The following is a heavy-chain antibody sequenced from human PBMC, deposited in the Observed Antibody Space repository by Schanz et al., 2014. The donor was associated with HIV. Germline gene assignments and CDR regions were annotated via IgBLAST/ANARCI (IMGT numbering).Heavy chain of an antibody. V-gene: IGHV3-48*01. CDR2: ISSSSTTI. D-gene: IGHD3-10*01. Sequence: EVQLVESGGGLVQPGGSLRLSCAVSGFTFSSYSMNWVRQAPGKGLEWVSYISSSSTTIYYADSVKGRFTISRDNSKNTLYLEMNSLRADDTAVYYCAKDEYYYGSGSYIYFYYGMDVWGQGTTVTVSS. CDR1: GFTFSSYS. CDR3: AKDEYYYGSGSYIYFYYGMDV. J-gene: IGHJ6*02.